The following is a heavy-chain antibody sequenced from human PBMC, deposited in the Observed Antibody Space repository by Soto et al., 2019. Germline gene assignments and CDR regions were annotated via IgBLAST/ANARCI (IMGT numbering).Heavy chain of an antibody. D-gene: IGHD6-6*01. J-gene: IGHJ4*02. CDR2: LSGSGSST. CDR3: AKDILAARRGFDY. CDR1: GFTFSNYA. V-gene: IGHV3-23*01. Sequence: EVQLLESGGGLVQPGGSLRLSCAASGFTFSNYAMMWVRQAPGKGLEWVSGLSGSGSSTYYEASVKGRVTIARYNSKNTLYLQLNSLRAEDTAVYYCAKDILAARRGFDYWGQGTLVTVSS.